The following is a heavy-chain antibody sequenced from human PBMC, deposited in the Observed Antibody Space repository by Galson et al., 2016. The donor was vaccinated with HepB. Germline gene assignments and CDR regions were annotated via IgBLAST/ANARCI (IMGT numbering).Heavy chain of an antibody. V-gene: IGHV3-30*18. J-gene: IGHJ4*02. Sequence: LRLSCAASGFTFSSYGMHWVRQAPGKGLEWVAFISYDGSNKKYADSVKGRFTISRDNSKKTLYPQMNSLRAEDTAVYYCAKDGRIYCSSASCHDHFHYWGQGTLVTVSS. CDR3: AKDGRIYCSSASCHDHFHY. D-gene: IGHD2-2*01. CDR1: GFTFSSYG. CDR2: ISYDGSNK.